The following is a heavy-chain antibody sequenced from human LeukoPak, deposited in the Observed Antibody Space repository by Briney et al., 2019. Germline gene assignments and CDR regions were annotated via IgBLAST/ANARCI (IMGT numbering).Heavy chain of an antibody. CDR1: GGSLSGYY. CDR2: INHSGST. J-gene: IGHJ4*02. D-gene: IGHD5-18*01. Sequence: SETLSLTCAVYGGSLSGYYWSWIRQPPGKGLEWTGEINHSGSTNYNPSLKSRVTISVDTSKNQFSLKLSSVTAADTAVYYCARGVLGGYSYGPSLDYWGQGTLVTVSS. CDR3: ARGVLGGYSYGPSLDY. V-gene: IGHV4-34*01.